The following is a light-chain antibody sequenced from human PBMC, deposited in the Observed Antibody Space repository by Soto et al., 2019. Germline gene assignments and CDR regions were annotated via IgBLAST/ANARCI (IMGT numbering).Light chain of an antibody. Sequence: EIVMTQSPATMSVSPGERATLSCRASQSVSSHLAWYQQRPGQAPRLLISGASTRATGIPARFSGSGSGTEVTLTVSSLQFEDVAVYYCQQYTNWPPLTFGGGTKVEIK. J-gene: IGKJ4*01. V-gene: IGKV3D-15*01. CDR3: QQYTNWPPLT. CDR1: QSVSSH. CDR2: GAS.